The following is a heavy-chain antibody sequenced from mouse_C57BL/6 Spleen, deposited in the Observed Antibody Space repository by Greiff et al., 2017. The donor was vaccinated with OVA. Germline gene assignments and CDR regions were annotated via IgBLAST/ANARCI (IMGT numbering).Heavy chain of an antibody. CDR2: ISSGSSTI. V-gene: IGHV5-17*01. CDR3: ARELRSFDY. D-gene: IGHD1-1*01. Sequence: EVKVVESGGGLVKPGGSLKLSCAASGFTFSDYGMHWVRQAPEKGLEWVAYISSGSSTIYYADTVKGRFTISRDNAKNTLFLQRTSLRSEDTAMYYCARELRSFDYWGQGTTLTVSS. J-gene: IGHJ2*01. CDR1: GFTFSDYG.